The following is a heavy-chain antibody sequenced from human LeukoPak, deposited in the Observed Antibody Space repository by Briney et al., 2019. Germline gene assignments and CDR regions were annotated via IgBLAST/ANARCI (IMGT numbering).Heavy chain of an antibody. J-gene: IGHJ4*02. CDR2: ISSGSNTI. CDR3: ASDGGVVTTGYYFDY. CDR1: EFTFSTYS. D-gene: IGHD3-3*01. Sequence: RPGGSLRLSCAASEFTFSTYSMSWVRQAPEKGLEWISYISSGSNTIYYADSVEGRFTISRDNAKNSLYLQMNSLRAEDTAVYYCASDGGVVTTGYYFDYWGQGTLVTVSS. V-gene: IGHV3-48*04.